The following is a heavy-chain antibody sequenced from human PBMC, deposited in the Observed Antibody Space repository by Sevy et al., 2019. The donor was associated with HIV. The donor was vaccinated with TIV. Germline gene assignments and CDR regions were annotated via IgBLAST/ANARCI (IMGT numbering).Heavy chain of an antibody. CDR1: GFTFSSYA. V-gene: IGHV3-23*01. J-gene: IGHJ4*02. CDR3: AKGGDFPRVVGATTVDYFDY. Sequence: GGSLRLSCAASGFTFSSYAMSWVRQAPGKGLEWVSAISGSGGSTYYADSVKGRFTISRDNTKNTLYLQMNSLRAEDTAVYYCAKGGDFPRVVGATTVDYFDYWGQGTLVTVSS. D-gene: IGHD1-26*01. CDR2: ISGSGGST.